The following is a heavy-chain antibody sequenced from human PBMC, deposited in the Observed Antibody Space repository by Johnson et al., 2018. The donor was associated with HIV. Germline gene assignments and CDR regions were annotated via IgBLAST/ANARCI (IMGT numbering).Heavy chain of an antibody. V-gene: IGHV3-30*18. Sequence: QVQLVESGGGVVQPGRSLRLSCAASGFTFSSYGMHWVRQAPGKGLEWVAVISYDGSNKYYADSVKGRFTISRDNSKNTLYLQMNSLRAEDTALYYCAKGKIAAAGDAFDIWGQGTMVTVSS. CDR2: ISYDGSNK. CDR1: GFTFSSYG. D-gene: IGHD6-13*01. CDR3: AKGKIAAAGDAFDI. J-gene: IGHJ3*02.